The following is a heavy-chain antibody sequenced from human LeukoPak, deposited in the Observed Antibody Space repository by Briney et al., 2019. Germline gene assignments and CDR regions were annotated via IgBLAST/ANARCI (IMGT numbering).Heavy chain of an antibody. J-gene: IGHJ4*02. V-gene: IGHV3-30-3*01. Sequence: GGSLRLSCAASGFTFSSYAMHWVRQAPGKGLEWVAVISYDGSNKYYADSVKGRFTISRDNSKNTLYLQMNSLRAEDTAVYYCAREACPYRLCYYDSSGYSLNYYFDYWGQGTLVTVSS. D-gene: IGHD3-22*01. CDR1: GFTFSSYA. CDR3: AREACPYRLCYYDSSGYSLNYYFDY. CDR2: ISYDGSNK.